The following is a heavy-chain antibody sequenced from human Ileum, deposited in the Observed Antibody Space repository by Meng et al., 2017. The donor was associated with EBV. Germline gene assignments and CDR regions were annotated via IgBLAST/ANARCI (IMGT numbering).Heavy chain of an antibody. CDR1: GDSISSNNW. CDR3: ASGRDYAWHS. V-gene: IGHV4-4*02. D-gene: IGHD4-17*01. Sequence: QGQLEGAGPGLVKPSGPLSLTCAVSGDSISSNNWWSWVRQPPGKGLEWIGEIYHSGSTNYNPSFKSRVTMSVDKSKNQISLNLSSVTAADTAVYYCASGRDYAWHSWGRGTLVTVSS. CDR2: IYHSGST. J-gene: IGHJ4*02.